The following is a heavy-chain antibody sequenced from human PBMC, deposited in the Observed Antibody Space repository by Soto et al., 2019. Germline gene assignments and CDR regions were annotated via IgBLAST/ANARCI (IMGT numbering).Heavy chain of an antibody. CDR1: SGSITSEQR. CDR2: IHHSGST. CDR3: ARSFGWYAIDH. V-gene: IGHV4-4*02. J-gene: IGHJ4*02. D-gene: IGHD6-19*01. Sequence: QMQLQESGPGLVKPSETLSLICTVSSGSITSEQRWSWVRQPPGKGLEWIGEIHHSGSTNENPSLRSGVTMSVDKSKNQFSLKLNSVTAADTAVYFCARSFGWYAIDHWGQGTLVIVSS.